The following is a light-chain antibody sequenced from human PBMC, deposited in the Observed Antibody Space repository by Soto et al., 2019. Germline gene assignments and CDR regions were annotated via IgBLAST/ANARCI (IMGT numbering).Light chain of an antibody. CDR2: GNG. CDR1: SSNIGAGHD. V-gene: IGLV1-40*01. CDR3: QSYDTSLSGSEV. Sequence: QSALTQPPSVSGAPGQRVTISFTGSSSNIGAGHDVHWYQHPPGTAPKLLIYGNGNRPSGIPDRFSGSKSGTSASLAITGLQAEDEADYYCQSYDTSLSGSEVFGTGTKVTVL. J-gene: IGLJ1*01.